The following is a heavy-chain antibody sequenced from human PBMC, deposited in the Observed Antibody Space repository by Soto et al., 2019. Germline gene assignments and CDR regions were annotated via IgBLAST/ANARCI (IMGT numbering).Heavy chain of an antibody. D-gene: IGHD2-21*02. Sequence: ASVKVSCKASGYTFTSNGISWVRQAPGEGLEWMGWISAYNGNTNYAQKLQGRVTMTTDTSTSTAYMELRSLRSDDTAVYYCARDLAYCGGDCYPIDYWGQGTLVTVSS. J-gene: IGHJ4*02. V-gene: IGHV1-18*01. CDR3: ARDLAYCGGDCYPIDY. CDR1: GYTFTSNG. CDR2: ISAYNGNT.